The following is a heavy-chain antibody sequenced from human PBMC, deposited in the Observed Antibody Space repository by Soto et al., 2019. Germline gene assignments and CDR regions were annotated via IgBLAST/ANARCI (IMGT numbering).Heavy chain of an antibody. CDR1: GFTFSSYA. D-gene: IGHD3-3*01. CDR3: ARDGFPDDFWSCFDAFDI. Sequence: PGGSLRLSCAASGFTFSSYAMHWVRQAPGKGLEWVAVISYDGINKYYADSVKGRFTISRDNSKNTLYLQMNSLRAEDTAVYYCARDGFPDDFWSCFDAFDIWGQGTMVTVSS. V-gene: IGHV3-30-3*01. CDR2: ISYDGINK. J-gene: IGHJ3*02.